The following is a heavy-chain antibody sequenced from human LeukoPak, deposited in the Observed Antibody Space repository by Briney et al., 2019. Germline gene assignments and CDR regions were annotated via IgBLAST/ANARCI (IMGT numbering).Heavy chain of an antibody. CDR3: VRDTVGFVELNWFDP. CDR1: GFTVSSNY. Sequence: GGSLSLSCAASGFTVSSNYMSWVRQAPGKGLEWVSVIFSGGSTYYADSVKGRFTISRDNSKNTLYLQMNSLRAEDTAVYYCVRDTVGFVELNWFDPWGQGTLVTVSS. D-gene: IGHD3-10*01. CDR2: IFSGGST. V-gene: IGHV3-66*01. J-gene: IGHJ5*02.